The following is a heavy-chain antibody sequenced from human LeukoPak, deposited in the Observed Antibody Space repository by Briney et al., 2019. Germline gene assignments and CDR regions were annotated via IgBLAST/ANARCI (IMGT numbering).Heavy chain of an antibody. CDR3: ARGPTILGVATTTDY. Sequence: ASVKVSCKASGYSYSSYGISWVRQAPGQGLEWMGWIRVSNGNTNYEQKLQGRVTMTTDTSTSTAYMGLRSLRSDDTAVYYCARGPTILGVATTTDYWGQGTLVTVSS. CDR2: IRVSNGNT. V-gene: IGHV1-18*01. CDR1: GYSYSSYG. D-gene: IGHD3-3*01. J-gene: IGHJ4*02.